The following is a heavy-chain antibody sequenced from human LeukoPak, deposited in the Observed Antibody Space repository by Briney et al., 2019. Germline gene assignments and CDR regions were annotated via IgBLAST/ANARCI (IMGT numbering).Heavy chain of an antibody. CDR2: IYSGGST. D-gene: IGHD6-13*01. Sequence: GGSLRLSCAASGFTVSSNYMSWVRQAPGKGLEWVSVIYSGGSTYYADSVKGRFTIPRDNSKNTLYLQMNSLRAEDTAVYYCARDLGIAAAGAFDYWGQGTLVTVSS. V-gene: IGHV3-66*02. CDR1: GFTVSSNY. CDR3: ARDLGIAAAGAFDY. J-gene: IGHJ4*02.